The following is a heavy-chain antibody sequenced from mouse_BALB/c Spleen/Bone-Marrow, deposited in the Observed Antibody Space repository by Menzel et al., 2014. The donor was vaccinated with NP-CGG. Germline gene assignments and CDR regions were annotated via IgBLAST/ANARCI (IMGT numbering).Heavy chain of an antibody. J-gene: IGHJ3*01. D-gene: IGHD2-4*01. Sequence: VQLQQSGTVLAGPGASVKMSCRASGYTFTSYWMHWVKQRPGQGLEWIGAIYPGNSDTSYNQKFKGKAKLTAVTSTSTAYMELSSLTNEDSAVYYCTRAMITRAWFAYWGQGTLVTVSA. CDR3: TRAMITRAWFAY. V-gene: IGHV1-5*01. CDR1: GYTFTSYW. CDR2: IYPGNSDT.